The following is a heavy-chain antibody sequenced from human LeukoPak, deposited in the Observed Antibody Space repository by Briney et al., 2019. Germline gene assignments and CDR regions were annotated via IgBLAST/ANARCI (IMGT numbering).Heavy chain of an antibody. CDR2: INSDASST. J-gene: IGHJ6*02. CDR3: ARDRYYTMDV. V-gene: IGHV3-74*01. Sequence: PGGSLRLSCAASGLSFSTTWMHWVRQAPGKGLVRVSHINSDASSTTYADSVKGRFTISRDNAKNTLYLQMNSLRAEDTAVYYCARDRYYTMDVWGQGTTVTVSS. CDR1: GLSFSTTW.